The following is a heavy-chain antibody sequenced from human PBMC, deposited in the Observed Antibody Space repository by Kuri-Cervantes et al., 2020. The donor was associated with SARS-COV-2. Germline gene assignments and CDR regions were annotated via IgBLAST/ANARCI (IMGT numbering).Heavy chain of an antibody. D-gene: IGHD2-2*01. CDR3: ARDGWGSTRHNWFDP. Sequence: GESLKISCAASGFTFSYYWMSWVRQAPGKGLEWVANINQDGSEKYYVGSVKGRFTISRDNAKNSLYLQMNSLRAEDTAVYYCARDGWGSTRHNWFDPWGQGTLVTVSS. CDR2: INQDGSEK. J-gene: IGHJ5*02. CDR1: GFTFSYYW. V-gene: IGHV3-7*04.